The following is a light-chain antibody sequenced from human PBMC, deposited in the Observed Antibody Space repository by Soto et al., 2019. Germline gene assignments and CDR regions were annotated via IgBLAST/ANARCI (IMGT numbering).Light chain of an antibody. CDR1: QTIRKS. V-gene: IGKV1-39*01. CDR3: QQSYSTPWT. Sequence: DIQLTQSPSSLSASIGDIVTISCLASQTIRKSLNWYQQKPETAPKLLIFGASSLQSGVPSRFSASGSGTEFTLTIKSLQPEDFATYHCQQSYSTPWTFGQGTKVDIK. CDR2: GAS. J-gene: IGKJ1*01.